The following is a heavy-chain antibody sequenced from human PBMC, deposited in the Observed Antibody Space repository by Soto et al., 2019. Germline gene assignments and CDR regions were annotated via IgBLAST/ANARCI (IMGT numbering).Heavy chain of an antibody. CDR2: INHSGSA. J-gene: IGHJ4*02. V-gene: IGHV4-34*01. CDR3: ARGLISGSHYSGGWYYFDS. CDR1: GGSFSGYI. Sequence: QVQLQQSGAGLLKPSETLSLTCDVYGGSFSGYIWTWIRQTPGKGLQWIGQINHSGSANYNPSLKSRVTISVHTSNSQFSLELNSVTAADTAVYYCARGLISGSHYSGGWYYFDSWGQGTRVTVSS. D-gene: IGHD1-26*01.